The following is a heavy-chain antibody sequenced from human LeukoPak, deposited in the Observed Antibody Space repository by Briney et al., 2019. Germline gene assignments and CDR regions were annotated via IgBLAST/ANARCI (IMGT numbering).Heavy chain of an antibody. CDR3: AKDVLYSRSPGWFDP. Sequence: PGGSLRLSCVASGFTFSSYGIHWVRQAPGKGLEWVAVVSPDGSIKYNADSVKGRFTISRDTSKNTVYLQMSSLRAEDTAVYHCAKDVLYSRSPGWFDPWGQGTLVTVSS. CDR2: VSPDGSIK. D-gene: IGHD6-13*01. CDR1: GFTFSSYG. V-gene: IGHV3-30*18. J-gene: IGHJ5*02.